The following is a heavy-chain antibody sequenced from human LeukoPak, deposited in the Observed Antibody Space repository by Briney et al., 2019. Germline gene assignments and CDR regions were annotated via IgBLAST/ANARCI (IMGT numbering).Heavy chain of an antibody. CDR1: GGSISDTSYY. J-gene: IGHJ4*02. CDR3: ARDALTGAFDY. D-gene: IGHD1-20*01. CDR2: IYYTGST. Sequence: SETLSLTCTVSGGSISDTSYYWGWIRQPPGKGLEWIGSIYYTGSTYYNPSLKSPVTISIDPSKNHFSLKVHSVTAADTAMYYCARDALTGAFDYWGQGTLVTVSS. V-gene: IGHV4-39*02.